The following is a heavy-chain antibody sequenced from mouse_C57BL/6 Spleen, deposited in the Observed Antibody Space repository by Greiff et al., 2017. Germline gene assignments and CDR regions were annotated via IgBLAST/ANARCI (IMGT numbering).Heavy chain of an antibody. Sequence: VKVVESGAELVKPGASVKISCKASGYAFSSYWMNWVKHRPGKGLEWIGQIYPGDGDTNYNGKFKGKATLTADKSSSTAYMQLSSLTSEDSAVYFCARLGAYYDYDGWFAYWGQGTLVTVSA. CDR3: ARLGAYYDYDGWFAY. CDR1: GYAFSSYW. CDR2: IYPGDGDT. V-gene: IGHV1-80*01. D-gene: IGHD2-4*01. J-gene: IGHJ3*01.